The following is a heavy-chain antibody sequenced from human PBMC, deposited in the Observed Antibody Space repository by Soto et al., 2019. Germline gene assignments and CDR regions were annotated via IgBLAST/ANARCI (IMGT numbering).Heavy chain of an antibody. V-gene: IGHV3-30-3*01. CDR2: ISYDGSNK. CDR3: ARLGGGYYYYGMDV. Sequence: QVQLVESGGGVVQPGRSLRLSCAASGFTFSSYAMHWVRQAPGKGLEWVAVISYDGSNKYYADSVKGRFTISRDNSKNPLYLQMNSLRAEDTAVYYCARLGGGYYYYGMDVWGQGTTVTVSS. CDR1: GFTFSSYA. D-gene: IGHD3-16*01. J-gene: IGHJ6*02.